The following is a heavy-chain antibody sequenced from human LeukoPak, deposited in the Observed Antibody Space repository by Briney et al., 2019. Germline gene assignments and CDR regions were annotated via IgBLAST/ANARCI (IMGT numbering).Heavy chain of an antibody. Sequence: ASVKVSCKVSGYTLTELSMHWVRQAPGKGLEWMGGFDPEDGETIYAQKFQGRVTMTEDTSTDTAYMELSSLRSEDTAVYYCAVSYYYGSGSYLNYFDYWGQGTLVTVSS. CDR1: GYTLTELS. J-gene: IGHJ4*02. CDR3: AVSYYYGSGSYLNYFDY. D-gene: IGHD3-10*01. V-gene: IGHV1-24*01. CDR2: FDPEDGET.